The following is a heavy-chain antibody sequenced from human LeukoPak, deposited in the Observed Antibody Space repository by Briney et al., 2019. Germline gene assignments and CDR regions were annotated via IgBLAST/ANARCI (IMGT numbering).Heavy chain of an antibody. J-gene: IGHJ6*03. D-gene: IGHD3-10*01. Sequence: LRLSCAASGFTFSSFEMNWVRQAPGKGLEWIGYIYYSGSSYYNPSLKSRVTISVDTSKNQFSLKLSSVTAADTAVYYCARVIYYGSGRDRAASYMDVWGKGTTVTVSS. CDR1: GFTFSSFE. CDR3: ARVIYYGSGRDRAASYMDV. CDR2: IYYSGSS. V-gene: IGHV4-31*11.